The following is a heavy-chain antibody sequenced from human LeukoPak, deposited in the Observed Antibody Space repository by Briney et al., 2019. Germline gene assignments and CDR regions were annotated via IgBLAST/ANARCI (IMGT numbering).Heavy chain of an antibody. Sequence: GGSLRLSCAASGFTFSNSEMNWVRQAPGKGLEWVSYISRSGGTLYYADSVKGRFTISRDNTKNLLYLQMNSPRAEDTAVYYCAKGQNSHFDYWGQGTLATVSS. V-gene: IGHV3-48*03. J-gene: IGHJ4*02. CDR2: ISRSGGTL. CDR1: GFTFSNSE. D-gene: IGHD2/OR15-2a*01. CDR3: AKGQNSHFDY.